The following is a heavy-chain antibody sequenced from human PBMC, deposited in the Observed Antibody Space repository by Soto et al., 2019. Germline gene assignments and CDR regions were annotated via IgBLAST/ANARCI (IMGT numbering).Heavy chain of an antibody. Sequence: GGSLRLSCAASGFTFSSYAMSWVRQAPGKGLEWVSAISSSSGSTYYADSVKGRFTISRDNAKNSLYLQMNSLRAEDTAVYYCARDPDDSWSGYLVWRPKYMDVWGKGTTVTVSS. CDR3: ARDPDDSWSGYLVWRPKYMDV. J-gene: IGHJ6*03. CDR1: GFTFSSYA. V-gene: IGHV3-23*01. CDR2: ISSSSGST. D-gene: IGHD3-3*01.